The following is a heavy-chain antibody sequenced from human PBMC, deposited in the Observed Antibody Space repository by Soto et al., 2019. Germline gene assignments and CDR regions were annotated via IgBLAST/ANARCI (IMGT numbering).Heavy chain of an antibody. Sequence: SVKVSCKASGGTFSSYAISWVRQAPGQGLEWMGGIIPIFGTANYAQKFQGRVTITADESTSTAYMELSSLRSEDTAVYYCASSSAAAGEFDAAHLGEYYYYGMDVWGQGTTVTVSS. D-gene: IGHD6-13*01. CDR2: IIPIFGTA. CDR3: ASSSAAAGEFDAAHLGEYYYYGMDV. V-gene: IGHV1-69*13. J-gene: IGHJ6*02. CDR1: GGTFSSYA.